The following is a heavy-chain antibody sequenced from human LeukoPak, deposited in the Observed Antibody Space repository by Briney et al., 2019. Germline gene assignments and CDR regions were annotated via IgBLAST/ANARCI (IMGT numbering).Heavy chain of an antibody. CDR1: GFTFSSYG. Sequence: GGSLRLSCAASGFTFSSYGMHWVRQAPGKGLEWVAVIWYDGSNKYYADSVKGRFTISRDNSKNTLYLQMNSLRAEDTAVYYCAKYGYYDNSGYPSPVGAFDIWGQGTMVTVSS. CDR2: IWYDGSNK. D-gene: IGHD3-22*01. CDR3: AKYGYYDNSGYPSPVGAFDI. J-gene: IGHJ3*02. V-gene: IGHV3-33*06.